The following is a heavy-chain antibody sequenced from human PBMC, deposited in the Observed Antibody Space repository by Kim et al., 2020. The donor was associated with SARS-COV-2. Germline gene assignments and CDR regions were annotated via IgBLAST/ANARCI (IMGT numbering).Heavy chain of an antibody. Sequence: VKAQSTISRDNAKNSLYLQMHSLRDEDTAVYYCARGFPDIVVVVAAALDYWGQGTLVTVSS. CDR3: ARGFPDIVVVVAAALDY. D-gene: IGHD2-15*01. J-gene: IGHJ4*02. V-gene: IGHV3-48*02.